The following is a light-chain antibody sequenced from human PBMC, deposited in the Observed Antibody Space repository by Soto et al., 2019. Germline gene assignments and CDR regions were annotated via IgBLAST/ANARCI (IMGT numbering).Light chain of an antibody. V-gene: IGLV1-44*01. J-gene: IGLJ1*01. CDR1: SSNIGRNS. Sequence: QSVLTQAPSASETTGQRVTISCSGRSSNIGRNSISWYQQFPGTAPKLLIYTTNQRPAGVPDRFSGSKSGTSASLAISGLQADHEADYYCAAWDDSLNGDVFGTGTKLTVL. CDR2: TTN. CDR3: AAWDDSLNGDV.